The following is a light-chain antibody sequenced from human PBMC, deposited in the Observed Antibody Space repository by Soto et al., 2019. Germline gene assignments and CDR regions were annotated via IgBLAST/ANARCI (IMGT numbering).Light chain of an antibody. J-gene: IGLJ1*01. CDR3: CSFAGGSTLYV. V-gene: IGLV2-11*01. CDR1: NSDIGGYDY. CDR2: DVS. Sequence: QSALPQPRSVSGSPGQSVTISCTGTNSDIGGYDYVSWYQQHPGKAPKLMIYDVSQRPSGVPDRFSGYKSGKTASLTISGLQAEDEGDYYCCSFAGGSTLYVFGAGTKLTVL.